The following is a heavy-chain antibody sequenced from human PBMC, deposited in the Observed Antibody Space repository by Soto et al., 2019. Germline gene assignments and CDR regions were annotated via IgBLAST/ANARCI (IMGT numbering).Heavy chain of an antibody. CDR1: GGSISSSSYY. J-gene: IGHJ2*01. CDR3: ARQEDHYGDYHWYFDL. Sequence: QLQLQESGPGLVKPSETLSLTCTVSGGSISSSSYYWGWIRQPPGKGLEWIGSIYYSGSTYYNPSLKSRVTISVDTSKSQFSLKLSSVTAADTAVYYCARQEDHYGDYHWYFDLWGRGTLVTVSS. D-gene: IGHD4-17*01. CDR2: IYYSGST. V-gene: IGHV4-39*01.